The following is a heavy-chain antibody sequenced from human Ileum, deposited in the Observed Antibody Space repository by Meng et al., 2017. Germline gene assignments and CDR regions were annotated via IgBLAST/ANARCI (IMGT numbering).Heavy chain of an antibody. J-gene: IGHJ4*02. CDR2: IYLAGSP. D-gene: IGHD2-15*01. CDR1: GGSISSSFY. V-gene: IGHV4-4*02. CDR3: VRHGGKYFDF. Sequence: QVQLQESGPGLVEPSGTLSLTCTVSGGSISSSFYWSWVRQSPGKGLEWIGQIYLAGSPNYNPSLESRVTISVDKSKNQFSLRLTSVTAADTAIFYCVRHGGKYFDFWGQGTLVTVSS.